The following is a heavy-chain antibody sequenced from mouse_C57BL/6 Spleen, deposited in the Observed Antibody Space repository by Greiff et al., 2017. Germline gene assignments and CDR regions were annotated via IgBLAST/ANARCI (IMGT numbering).Heavy chain of an antibody. J-gene: IGHJ3*01. CDR1: GYTFTDYY. CDR2: INPNKGGT. V-gene: IGHV1-26*01. Sequence: VQLQQSGPELVKPGASVKISCKASGYTFTDYYMNWVKQSHGKSLEWIGDINPNKGGTSYIQKFKGKATLTVDKSSSTAYMELRSLTSEDSAVYYCARWGDGYYYWFAYWGQGTLVTVSA. CDR3: ARWGDGYYYWFAY. D-gene: IGHD2-3*01.